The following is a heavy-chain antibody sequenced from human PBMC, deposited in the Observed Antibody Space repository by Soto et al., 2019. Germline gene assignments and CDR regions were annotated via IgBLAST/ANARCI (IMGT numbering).Heavy chain of an antibody. Sequence: GGSLRLSCAAPGFTFSNAWMSWVRQAPGKGLEWVGRIKSKTDGGTTDYAAPVKGRFTISRDDSKNTLYLQMNSLKTEDTAVYYCTTDPKRSGWYYFDYWGQGTLVTVSS. J-gene: IGHJ4*02. V-gene: IGHV3-15*01. CDR3: TTDPKRSGWYYFDY. CDR1: GFTFSNAW. D-gene: IGHD6-19*01. CDR2: IKSKTDGGTT.